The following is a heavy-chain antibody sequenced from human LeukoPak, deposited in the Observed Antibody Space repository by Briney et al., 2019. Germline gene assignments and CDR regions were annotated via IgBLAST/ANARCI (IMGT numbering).Heavy chain of an antibody. CDR3: ARGVYIAAAQYAY. CDR2: IYYSGTT. V-gene: IGHV4-59*02. D-gene: IGHD6-13*01. J-gene: IGHJ4*02. CDR1: GGSVSSYY. Sequence: SETLSLTCTVSGGSVSSYYWSWIRQPPGKGLEWIGYIYYSGTTNYNPSLKSRVTISVDTSKNQFSLKLSSVTAADTAVYYCARGVYIAAAQYAYWGQGTLVTVSS.